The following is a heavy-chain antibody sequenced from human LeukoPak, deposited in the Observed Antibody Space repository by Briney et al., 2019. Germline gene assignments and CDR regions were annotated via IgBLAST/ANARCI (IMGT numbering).Heavy chain of an antibody. Sequence: GRSLRLSCAASGFTFSSYAMHWVRQAPGKGLEWVAVISYDGSNKYYADSVKGRFTISRDNSKNTLYLQMNSLRAEDTAVYYCARDPTQSTIFHAFDIWGQGTMVTVSS. CDR2: ISYDGSNK. CDR3: ARDPTQSTIFHAFDI. D-gene: IGHD3-9*01. CDR1: GFTFSSYA. V-gene: IGHV3-30-3*01. J-gene: IGHJ3*02.